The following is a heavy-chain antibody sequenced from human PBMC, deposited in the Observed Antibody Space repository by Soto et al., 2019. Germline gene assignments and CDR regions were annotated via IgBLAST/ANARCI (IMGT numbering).Heavy chain of an antibody. CDR1: GFTFSSYA. CDR2: ITSNGGNT. J-gene: IGHJ6*02. V-gene: IGHV3-64*01. D-gene: IGHD2-21*01. CDR3: ARRIPFGYGMDV. Sequence: EVQLVESGGGLVQPGGSLRLSCAASGFTFSSYAMHWVRQAPGKGLEYVSVITSNGGNTDYASSVKGRFTISRDNSKNTLYLQRGGLRAEDMAVYYCARRIPFGYGMDVWGQGTTVTVSS.